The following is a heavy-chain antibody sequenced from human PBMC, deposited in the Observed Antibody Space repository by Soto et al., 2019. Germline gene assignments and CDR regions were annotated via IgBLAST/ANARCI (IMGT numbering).Heavy chain of an antibody. CDR2: IYYNGNT. V-gene: IGHV4-59*01. D-gene: IGHD3-3*01. CDR3: ARDGSRYDFWSGPYYFDY. J-gene: IGHJ4*02. CDR1: GGSISTFY. Sequence: QVQLQESGPGLVKPSETLSLTCTVSGGSISTFYWSWIRQPPGKGLEWIGYIYYNGNTNYSPSIKSRVTISVDTSKNQFSLNLNSVSAADTAVYYCARDGSRYDFWSGPYYFDYCGQGTLFTFSS.